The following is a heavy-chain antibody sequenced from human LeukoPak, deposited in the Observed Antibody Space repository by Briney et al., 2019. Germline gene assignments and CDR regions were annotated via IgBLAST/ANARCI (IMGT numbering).Heavy chain of an antibody. J-gene: IGHJ4*02. CDR1: GYTFTSYA. Sequence: ASVKVSCKASGYTFTSYAMHWVRQAPGKRLEWLGWIKAGNGNTKYSQKFQGRVTITRDTSADTAYMELSSLRSEDTAVYYCARLKYCTNGVCYAGFDYWGQGTLVTVSS. D-gene: IGHD2-8*01. V-gene: IGHV1-3*01. CDR2: IKAGNGNT. CDR3: ARLKYCTNGVCYAGFDY.